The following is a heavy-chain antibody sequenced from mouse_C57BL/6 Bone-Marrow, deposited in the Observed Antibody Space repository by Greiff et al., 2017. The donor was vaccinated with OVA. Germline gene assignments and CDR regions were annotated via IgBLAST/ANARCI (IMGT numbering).Heavy chain of an antibody. CDR2: IYPRSGNT. V-gene: IGHV1-81*01. Sequence: QVQLQQSGAELARPGASVKLSCKASGYTFTSYGISWVKQRTGQGLEWIGEIYPRSGNTYYNEKFKGKATLTADKSSSTAYMELRSLTSEYSAVYSCARRIYYDSDGHWYFDGWGTGTTVTVSS. CDR3: ARRIYYDSDGHWYFDG. D-gene: IGHD2-4*01. CDR1: GYTFTSYG. J-gene: IGHJ1*03.